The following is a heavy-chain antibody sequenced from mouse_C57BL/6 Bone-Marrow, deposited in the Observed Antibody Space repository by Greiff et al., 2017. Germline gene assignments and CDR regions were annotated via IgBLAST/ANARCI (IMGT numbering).Heavy chain of an antibody. CDR3: ARSIYYDYDGAY. D-gene: IGHD2-4*01. CDR1: GYAFSSSW. Sequence: QVQLKESGPELVKPGASVKISCKASGYAFSSSWMNWVKQRPGKGLEWIGRIYPGDGDTNYNGKFKGKATLTADKSSSTAYMQLSSLTSEDSAVYFCARSIYYDYDGAYWGQGTLVTVSA. V-gene: IGHV1-82*01. CDR2: IYPGDGDT. J-gene: IGHJ3*01.